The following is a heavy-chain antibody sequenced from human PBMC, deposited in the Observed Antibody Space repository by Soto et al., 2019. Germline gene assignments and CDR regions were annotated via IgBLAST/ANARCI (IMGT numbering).Heavy chain of an antibody. Sequence: QVTLKESGPVLVKPTETLTLTCTVSGFSLSNARMGVSWIRQPPGKALEWLAHIFSNDEKSYSTSLKSRLTISKDTSKSQVVINMTNMDPVDTATYYCARIRFGSSWFYYFDYWGQGTLVTVSS. D-gene: IGHD6-13*01. CDR2: IFSNDEK. V-gene: IGHV2-26*01. J-gene: IGHJ4*02. CDR1: GFSLSNARMG. CDR3: ARIRFGSSWFYYFDY.